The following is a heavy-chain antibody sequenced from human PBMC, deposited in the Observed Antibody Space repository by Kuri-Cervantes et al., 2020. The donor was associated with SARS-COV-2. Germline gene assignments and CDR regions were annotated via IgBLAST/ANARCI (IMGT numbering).Heavy chain of an antibody. CDR2: IKSDGSTT. CDR1: GFTFSSYW. J-gene: IGHJ4*02. Sequence: GGSLRLSCAASGFTFSSYWMHWVRQPPGKGLVWVSGIKSDGSTTTYADFVKGRFTISRDNAKNTLYLQMNSLRAEDMAVYYCVREGFAYGDFDYWGQGTRVTGSS. CDR3: VREGFAYGDFDY. D-gene: IGHD3-10*01. V-gene: IGHV3-74*01.